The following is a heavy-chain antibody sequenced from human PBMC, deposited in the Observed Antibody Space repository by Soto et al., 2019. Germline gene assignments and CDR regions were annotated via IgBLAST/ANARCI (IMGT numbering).Heavy chain of an antibody. CDR3: ARHFADILTGTPLGRFDP. CDR2: IYYSGST. Sequence: SETLSLTCTVSGGSVSSGSYYWSWIRQPPGKGLEWIGYIYYSGSTNYNPSLKSRVTTSVDTSKNQFSLKLRSVTAADTAVYYCARHFADILTGTPLGRFDPRAQGSLVTVSS. D-gene: IGHD3-9*01. V-gene: IGHV4-61*01. J-gene: IGHJ5*02. CDR1: GGSVSSGSYY.